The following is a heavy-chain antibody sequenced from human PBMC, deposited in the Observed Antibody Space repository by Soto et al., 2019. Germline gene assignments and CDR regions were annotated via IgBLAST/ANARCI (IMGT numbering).Heavy chain of an antibody. CDR3: ARDSTLAVPDYGLDV. CDR1: GFTFSSYG. CDR2: IWYDGSNK. Sequence: GGSLRLSCAASGFTFSSYGMHWVRQAPGKGLEWVAVIWYDGSNKYYADSVKGRFTISRDNSKNTLYLQMNSLRAEDTAVYYCARDSTLAVPDYGLDVWAQGTTVTVS. V-gene: IGHV3-33*01. D-gene: IGHD4-17*01. J-gene: IGHJ6*02.